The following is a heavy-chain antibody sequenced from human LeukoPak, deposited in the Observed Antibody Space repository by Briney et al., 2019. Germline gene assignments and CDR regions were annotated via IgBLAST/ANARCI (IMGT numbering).Heavy chain of an antibody. CDR3: AKGNVAVAGTLNY. D-gene: IGHD6-19*01. V-gene: IGHV3-9*01. CDR2: ISWNSGSI. CDR1: GFTFDDYV. Sequence: PGGSLRLSCAASGFTFDDYVMHWVRQAPGKGLEWVSGISWNSGSIGYADSVKGRFTISRDNAKNSLFLQMNSLRPEDTALYYCAKGNVAVAGTLNYWGQGTLVTVSS. J-gene: IGHJ4*02.